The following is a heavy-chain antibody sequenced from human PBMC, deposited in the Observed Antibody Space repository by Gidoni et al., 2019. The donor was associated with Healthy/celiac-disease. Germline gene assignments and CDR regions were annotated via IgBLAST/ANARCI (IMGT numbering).Heavy chain of an antibody. Sequence: QVQLQESGPGLVKPSETLSLTCAVSGYSISSGYYWGWIRQPPGKGLEWIGSIYHSGSTYYNPSLKSRVTISVDTSKNQFSLKLSSVTAADTAVYYCARDGDLMVREGGDYWGQGTLVTVSS. CDR2: IYHSGST. J-gene: IGHJ4*02. D-gene: IGHD3-10*01. CDR3: ARDGDLMVREGGDY. CDR1: GYSISSGYY. V-gene: IGHV4-38-2*02.